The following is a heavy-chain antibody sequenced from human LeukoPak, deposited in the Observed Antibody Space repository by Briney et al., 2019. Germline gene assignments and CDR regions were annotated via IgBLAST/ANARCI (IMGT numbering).Heavy chain of an antibody. Sequence: GGSLRLSCAASGFTFSSYSMNWVRQAPGKGLEWVSSISSSSSYIYYADSVKGRFTISRDNAKNSLYLQMSSLRAEDTAVYYCARDTDPYCGGDCDRDYWGQGTLVTVSS. CDR2: ISSSSSYI. CDR3: ARDTDPYCGGDCDRDY. CDR1: GFTFSSYS. J-gene: IGHJ4*02. D-gene: IGHD2-21*02. V-gene: IGHV3-21*01.